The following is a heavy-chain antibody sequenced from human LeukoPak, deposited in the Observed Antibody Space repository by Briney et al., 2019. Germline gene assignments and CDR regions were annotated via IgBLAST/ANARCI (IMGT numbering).Heavy chain of an antibody. CDR1: GFTFSSYA. CDR3: SIREMPTNFFDY. D-gene: IGHD5-24*01. CDR2: ISGSGGST. V-gene: IGHV3-23*01. J-gene: IGHJ4*02. Sequence: GGSLRLSCAASGFTFSSYAMSWVRQAPGKGLEWVSGISGSGGSTYYADSVKARFTISRHNSKNSLYLQMNRLTADDTAIYYSSIREMPTNFFDYWGQGTLVTVSS.